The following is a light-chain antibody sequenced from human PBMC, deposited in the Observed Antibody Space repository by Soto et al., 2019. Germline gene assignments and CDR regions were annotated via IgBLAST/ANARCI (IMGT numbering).Light chain of an antibody. CDR3: FSYAGSYIFVI. CDR2: DVT. CDR1: SSDVGGYNY. Sequence: QSALTQPRSVSGSPGQSVTISCTGTSSDVGGYNYVSWYQQHPGKAPKLMIYDVTKRPSGVPDRFSGSKSGNTASLTISGLQAEDEADYYCFSYAGSYIFVIFGGGTKLTVL. J-gene: IGLJ2*01. V-gene: IGLV2-11*01.